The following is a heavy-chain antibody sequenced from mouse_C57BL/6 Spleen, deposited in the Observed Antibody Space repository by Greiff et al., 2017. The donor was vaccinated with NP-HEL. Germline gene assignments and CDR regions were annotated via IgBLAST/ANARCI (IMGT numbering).Heavy chain of an antibody. J-gene: IGHJ4*01. CDR2: INPNNGGT. Sequence: EVQLQQSGPELVKPGASVKMSCKASGYTFTDYNMHWVKQSHGKSLEWIGYINPNNGGTSYNQKFKGKATLTVNKSSSTAYMELRSLTSEDYAVYYCALDGYYAMDYWGQGTSVTVSS. D-gene: IGHD2-3*01. CDR3: ALDGYYAMDY. CDR1: GYTFTDYN. V-gene: IGHV1-22*01.